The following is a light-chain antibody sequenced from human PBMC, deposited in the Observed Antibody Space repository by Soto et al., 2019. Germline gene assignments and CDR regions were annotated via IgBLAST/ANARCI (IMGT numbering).Light chain of an antibody. J-gene: IGKJ4*01. CDR1: QSARSY. V-gene: IGKV3-11*01. CDR3: QQRSAWPLS. Sequence: EIVLTQSPVTLSLSPGERATLSCRASQSARSYLGWYQQKPGQAPRLLIYDVSNRATGIPARFSGSGSETDFSLTISSLEPEDFAVYYCQQRSAWPLSFGGGTKVEIK. CDR2: DVS.